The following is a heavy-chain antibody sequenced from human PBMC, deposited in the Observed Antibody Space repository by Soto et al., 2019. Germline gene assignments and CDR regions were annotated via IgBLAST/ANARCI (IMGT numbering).Heavy chain of an antibody. CDR1: GFTFSSYA. J-gene: IGHJ4*02. Sequence: GGSLRLSCATSGFTFSSYAMVWVRQAAEKGLEWVASISNNGDTAYYADSVKGRFTISRGNSENTLYLQMNGLRADDTALYFCAKSRVFIGAIVSLLDSWGQGTQVTVSS. V-gene: IGHV3-23*01. CDR2: ISNNGDTA. CDR3: AKSRVFIGAIVSLLDS. D-gene: IGHD3-16*02.